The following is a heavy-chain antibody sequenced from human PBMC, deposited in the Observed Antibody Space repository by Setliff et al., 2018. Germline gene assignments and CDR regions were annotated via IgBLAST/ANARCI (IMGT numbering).Heavy chain of an antibody. V-gene: IGHV1-69*13. Sequence: ASVKVSCKASGDTFRSYSISWVRQAPGQGLEWMGGIIPKLGSADYAQRFQDRVTINADESTRTVYMELSRLRSQDTAIYYCARSPHYYDSSGYCYYFDFWGQGTTVTVSS. CDR1: GDTFRSYS. D-gene: IGHD3-22*01. CDR2: IIPKLGSA. CDR3: ARSPHYYDSSGYCYYFDF. J-gene: IGHJ4*02.